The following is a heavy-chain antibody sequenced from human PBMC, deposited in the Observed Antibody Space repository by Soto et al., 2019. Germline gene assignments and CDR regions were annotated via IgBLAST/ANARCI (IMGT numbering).Heavy chain of an antibody. D-gene: IGHD3-3*01. CDR3: AKVRTVFGVSHLYYGLDV. CDR2: ISYDGSKI. V-gene: IGHV3-30*18. J-gene: IGHJ6*02. CDR1: GFTFNNYA. Sequence: QVHLMESGGGVVQPGRSLRLSCAASGFTFNNYAMNWVRQAPGKGLEWVAFISYDGSKIYNADSVKGRFTISRDNSKNTLYLQMNSLRVEDTALYYCAKVRTVFGVSHLYYGLDVWGQGTTVTVS.